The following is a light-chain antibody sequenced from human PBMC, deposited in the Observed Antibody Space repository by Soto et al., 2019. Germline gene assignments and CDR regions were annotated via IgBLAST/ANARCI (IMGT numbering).Light chain of an antibody. V-gene: IGKV3-20*01. CDR2: GAFGAS. Sequence: EIVLTQSPATLSLSPGESATLSCRASRSVSNYLAWYQRKPGQAPRLLMYGAFGASSRATGIPDRFSASGSGTDFALTISRLEPEDFAVYYCQQYGSLPLTVG. CDR1: RSVSNY. J-gene: IGKJ4*01. CDR3: QQYGSLPLT.